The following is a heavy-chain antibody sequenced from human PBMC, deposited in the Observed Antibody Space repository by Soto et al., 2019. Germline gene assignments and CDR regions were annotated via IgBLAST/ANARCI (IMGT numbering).Heavy chain of an antibody. Sequence: PGGSLRLSCAASGFTFSSCSMNWVRQAPGKGLEWVSSISSSSSYIYYADSVKGRFTISRDNAKNSLYLQMNSLRAEDTAVYYCARRMAVAGYYYYGMDVWGQGTTVTDSS. V-gene: IGHV3-21*01. CDR2: ISSSSSYI. J-gene: IGHJ6*02. CDR1: GFTFSSCS. CDR3: ARRMAVAGYYYYGMDV. D-gene: IGHD6-19*01.